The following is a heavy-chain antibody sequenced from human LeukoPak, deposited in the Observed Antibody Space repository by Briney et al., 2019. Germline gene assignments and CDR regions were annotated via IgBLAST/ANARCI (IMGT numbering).Heavy chain of an antibody. D-gene: IGHD1-26*01. CDR1: GYSISTAYY. CDR2: IYHSGTT. V-gene: IGHV4-38-2*02. Sequence: PSETLSLTCTVSGYSISTAYYWGWIRQPPGKGLEWIGNIYHSGTTYYNPSLKSRVTISVDTSKNQFSLKLSSVTAADTAVYYCARVSPELRGGDFDYWGQGTLVTVSS. J-gene: IGHJ4*02. CDR3: ARVSPELRGGDFDY.